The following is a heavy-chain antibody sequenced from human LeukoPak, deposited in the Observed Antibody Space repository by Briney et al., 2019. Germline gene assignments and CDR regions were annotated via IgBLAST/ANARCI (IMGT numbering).Heavy chain of an antibody. CDR1: GGSISSYY. CDR3: ARLSTMIVNAFDI. J-gene: IGHJ3*02. D-gene: IGHD3-22*01. CDR2: IYYSGST. V-gene: IGHV4-59*08. Sequence: PSETLSLTCTVSGGSISSYYWSWIRRPPGKGLEWIGYIYYSGSTNYNPSLKSRATISVDTSKNQFSLKLSSVTAADTAVYYCARLSTMIVNAFDIWGQGTMVTVSS.